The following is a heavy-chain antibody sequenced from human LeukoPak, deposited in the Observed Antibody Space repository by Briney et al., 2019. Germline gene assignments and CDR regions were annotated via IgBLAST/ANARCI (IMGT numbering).Heavy chain of an antibody. CDR2: IYYSGST. J-gene: IGHJ4*02. Sequence: PSETLSLTCTVSGGSISSYYWSWIRQPPGKGLEFIGYIYYSGSTNYNPSLKSRVTISVNTSKNQFSLRLSSVTAADTAVYYCARQRFLEWFFDYWGQGTLVTVSS. V-gene: IGHV4-59*08. CDR1: GGSISSYY. CDR3: ARQRFLEWFFDY. D-gene: IGHD3-3*01.